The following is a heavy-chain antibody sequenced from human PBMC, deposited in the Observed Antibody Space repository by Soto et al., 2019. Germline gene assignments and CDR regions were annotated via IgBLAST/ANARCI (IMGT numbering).Heavy chain of an antibody. CDR2: IDARGSTT. D-gene: IGHD1-7*01. Sequence: VVFQRLSCAASGVRFSAYDMTWIRQAPGKGLEWVSKIDARGSTTHYAGSVKGRFTISRDNSKNTLYLQMNSLRAEDTAVYYCTKEGNYGIFDYWGQGTLVTVSS. V-gene: IGHV3-23*01. J-gene: IGHJ4*02. CDR1: GVRFSAYD. CDR3: TKEGNYGIFDY.